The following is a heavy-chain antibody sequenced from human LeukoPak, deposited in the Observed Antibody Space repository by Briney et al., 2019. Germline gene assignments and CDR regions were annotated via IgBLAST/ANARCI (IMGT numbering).Heavy chain of an antibody. CDR1: GFTFSDYA. J-gene: IGHJ5*02. V-gene: IGHV3-23*01. CDR2: ISYSGGNT. CDR3: AKEPASSGWFDP. Sequence: RTGGSLRLSCAASGFTFSDYAMNWVRQALGRGLEWVSTISYSGGNTYYADPVKGRFTISRDNSKNTLYLQMNSLRAEDTAVYYCAKEPASSGWFDPWGQGTLVAVSS. D-gene: IGHD6-19*01.